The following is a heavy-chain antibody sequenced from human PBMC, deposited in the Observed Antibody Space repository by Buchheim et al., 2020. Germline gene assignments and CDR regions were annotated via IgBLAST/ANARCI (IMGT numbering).Heavy chain of an antibody. D-gene: IGHD6-6*01. CDR2: IKQDGSEK. CDR1: GFTFSSYW. CDR3: ARAYSSSPLPNYYYYYGMDV. J-gene: IGHJ6*02. Sequence: EVQLVESGGGLVQPGGSLRFSCAASGFTFSSYWMSWVRQAPGKGLEWVANIKQDGSEKYYVDSVKGRFTISRDNAKNSLYLQMNSLRAEDTAVYYCARAYSSSPLPNYYYYYGMDVWGQGTT. V-gene: IGHV3-7*01.